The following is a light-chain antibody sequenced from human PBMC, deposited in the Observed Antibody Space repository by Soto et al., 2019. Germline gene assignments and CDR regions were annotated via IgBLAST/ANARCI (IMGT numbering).Light chain of an antibody. V-gene: IGKV3-11*01. J-gene: IGKJ4*01. CDR1: QSVSSY. CDR2: DAS. Sequence: EIVLTQSPATLSLSPGERATLFCRASQSVSSYLAWYQQKPGQAPRLLIYDASNRATGIPARFSGSGSGTDFTLTISSLEPEDFAVYYCQPRSNWPLTFGGGTKVEIK. CDR3: QPRSNWPLT.